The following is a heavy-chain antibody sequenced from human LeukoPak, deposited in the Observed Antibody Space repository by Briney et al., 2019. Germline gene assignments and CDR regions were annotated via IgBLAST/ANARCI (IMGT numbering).Heavy chain of an antibody. D-gene: IGHD3-22*01. CDR3: ARGPNYYDSSGYPKYYYYGMDV. CDR1: GFTFSTYA. CDR2: ISYDGSNK. J-gene: IGHJ6*02. V-gene: IGHV3-30-3*01. Sequence: GGSLRLSCAASGFTFSTYAMDWVRQAPGKGLEWVAVISYDGSNKYSADSVKGRFTISRDNSKNTVYLQMNSLRAEDTAVYYCARGPNYYDSSGYPKYYYYGMDVWGQGTTVTVSS.